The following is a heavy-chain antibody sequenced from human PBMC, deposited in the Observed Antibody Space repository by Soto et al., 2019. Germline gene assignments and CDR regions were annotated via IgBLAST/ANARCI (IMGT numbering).Heavy chain of an antibody. J-gene: IGHJ4*02. CDR3: ARAGGLGAVAVDY. Sequence: SETLSLTCAVYGGSFGGYYGSWIRQPPGKGLEWIGEIYHSGSTYYNPSLKSRVTISVDRSKNQFSLKLSSVTAADTAVYYCARAGGLGAVAVDYWGQGTLVTVSS. D-gene: IGHD6-19*01. V-gene: IGHV4-34*01. CDR1: GGSFGGYY. CDR2: IYHSGST.